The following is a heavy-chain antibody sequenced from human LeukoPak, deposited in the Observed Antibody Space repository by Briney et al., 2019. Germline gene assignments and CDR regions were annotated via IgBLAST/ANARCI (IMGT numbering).Heavy chain of an antibody. D-gene: IGHD2-15*01. CDR3: ARQSYFDGRGDDAFDI. J-gene: IGHJ3*02. CDR1: GYSFNNYG. Sequence: ASVKVSCKASGYSFNNYGIRWVRQVPGQGLEWMVWISPYNGNTKFAQKFQGRVTVTTETSTSTAYMELRSLRSDDTAVYYCARQSYFDGRGDDAFDIWGQGTMVTVSS. CDR2: ISPYNGNT. V-gene: IGHV1-18*01.